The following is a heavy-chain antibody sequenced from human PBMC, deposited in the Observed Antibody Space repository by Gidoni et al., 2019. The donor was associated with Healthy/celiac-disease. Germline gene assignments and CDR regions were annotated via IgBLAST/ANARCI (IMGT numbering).Heavy chain of an antibody. CDR3: ASGTRIQLWFISFNY. Sequence: QVQLVQSGAAGKKPRYSVKVSCKASGGTFISYAISWVRQAPGQGLEWMGGIIPIFGTANYAQKVQGRVTITADESTSTAYMELSSLRSEDTAVYYCASGTRIQLWFISFNYWGQGTLVTVSS. CDR2: IIPIFGTA. CDR1: GGTFISYA. D-gene: IGHD5-18*01. V-gene: IGHV1-69*01. J-gene: IGHJ4*02.